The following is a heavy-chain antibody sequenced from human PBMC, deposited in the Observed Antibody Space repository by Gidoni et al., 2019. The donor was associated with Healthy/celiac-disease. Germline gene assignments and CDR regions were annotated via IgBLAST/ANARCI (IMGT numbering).Heavy chain of an antibody. CDR3: ARVAGDYTSFFDY. Sequence: QVQLVESGGVVVQPGRSLRLSCAASGLPFSSYGLHWVRQAPGKGLEWVAVIWYDGSNKYYADSVKGRFTFSRDNSKNTLYLQMNGLRAEDTAVYYGARVAGDYTSFFDYWGQGTLVTVSS. V-gene: IGHV3-33*01. J-gene: IGHJ4*02. CDR2: IWYDGSNK. CDR1: GLPFSSYG. D-gene: IGHD4-17*01.